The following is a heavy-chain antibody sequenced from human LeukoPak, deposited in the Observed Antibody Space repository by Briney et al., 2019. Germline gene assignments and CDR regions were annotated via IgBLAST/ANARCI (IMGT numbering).Heavy chain of an antibody. Sequence: PGGSLRLSCAASGFTFSSYSMNWVRQAPGKGLEWVSSISSSSSYMYYADSVKGRFTISRDNAKNSLYLQMNSLRAEDTAVYYCARASGDMIVLNWFDPWGQGTLVTVSS. CDR2: ISSSSSYM. V-gene: IGHV3-21*01. J-gene: IGHJ5*02. CDR3: ARASGDMIVLNWFDP. CDR1: GFTFSSYS. D-gene: IGHD3-22*01.